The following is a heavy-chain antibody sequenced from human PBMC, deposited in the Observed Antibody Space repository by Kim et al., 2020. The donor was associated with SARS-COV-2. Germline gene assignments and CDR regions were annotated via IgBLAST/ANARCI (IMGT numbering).Heavy chain of an antibody. CDR2: INSDGSST. V-gene: IGHV3-74*01. J-gene: IGHJ6*02. Sequence: GGSLRLSCAASGFTFSSYWMHWVRQAPGKGLVWVSRINSDGSSTSYADSVKGRFTISRDNAKNTLYLQMNSLRAEDTAVYYCARDGSTDSGYYYGMDVWGQGTTVTVSS. CDR1: GFTFSSYW. CDR3: ARDGSTDSGYYYGMDV. D-gene: IGHD1-26*01.